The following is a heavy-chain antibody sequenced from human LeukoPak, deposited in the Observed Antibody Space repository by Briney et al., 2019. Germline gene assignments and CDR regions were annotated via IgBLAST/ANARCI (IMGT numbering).Heavy chain of an antibody. CDR3: ARMTVTTLFDY. D-gene: IGHD4-17*01. CDR1: GFTFSDYY. Sequence: GGSLRLSCAASGFTFSDYYMSWIRQAPGNGLEWISYISSSGSTIYYADSVKGRFTISRDNAKNSLYLQMNSLRAEDTAVYYCARMTVTTLFDYWGQGTLVTVSS. V-gene: IGHV3-11*01. J-gene: IGHJ4*02. CDR2: ISSSGSTI.